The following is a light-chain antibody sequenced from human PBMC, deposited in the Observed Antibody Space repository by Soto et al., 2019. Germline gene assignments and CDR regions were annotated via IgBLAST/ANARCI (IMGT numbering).Light chain of an antibody. CDR3: QQLHSYPLT. CDR1: QGLNSY. V-gene: IGKV1-9*01. CDR2: TAS. J-gene: IGKJ4*01. Sequence: DIQLTQSPSFLSASVGDRVTITCRASQGLNSYLAWYQQNPGKAPKLLIHTASTLQSGVPSRFSGSGSGTEFTLPIISLQPEDSATYYCQQLHSYPLTFGGGTKGEIK.